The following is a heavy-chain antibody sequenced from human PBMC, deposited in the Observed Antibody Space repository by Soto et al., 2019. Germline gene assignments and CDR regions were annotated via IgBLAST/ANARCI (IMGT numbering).Heavy chain of an antibody. CDR1: GFTFSSYG. CDR3: AKDAFYYGSGSYYKPFDY. V-gene: IGHV3-30*18. Sequence: GGSMRLSCAASGFTFSSYGMHWVRQAPGKGLEWVAVISYDGSNKYYADSVKGRFTISRDNSKNTLYLQMNSLRAEDTAVYYCAKDAFYYGSGSYYKPFDYWGQGTLVTVSS. CDR2: ISYDGSNK. D-gene: IGHD3-10*01. J-gene: IGHJ4*02.